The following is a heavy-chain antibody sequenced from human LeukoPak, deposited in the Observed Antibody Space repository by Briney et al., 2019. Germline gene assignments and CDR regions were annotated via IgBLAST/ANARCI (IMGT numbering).Heavy chain of an antibody. V-gene: IGHV4-34*01. Sequence: SETLSLTCSVYGDSFSCYYGSWIRQPPGKGLEWIGEINHSGSTNYIPSIKSRVTISVDTSKNQFSMKLSSVTAADTAVSYCASSVVAMVGARISYWGQGTLVTVSS. CDR2: INHSGST. CDR1: GDSFSCYY. D-gene: IGHD1-26*01. CDR3: ASSVVAMVGARISY. J-gene: IGHJ4*02.